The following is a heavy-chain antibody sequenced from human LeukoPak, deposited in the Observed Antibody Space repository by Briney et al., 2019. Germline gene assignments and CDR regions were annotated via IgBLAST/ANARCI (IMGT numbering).Heavy chain of an antibody. CDR3: ARDDYGGPFGY. CDR2: IYYSGST. Sequence: SETLSLTCTVSGGSISSYYWSWIRQPPGKGLEWIGYIYYSGSTNYNPSLKSRVTISVDKSKNQFSLKLSSVTAADTAVYYCARDDYGGPFGYWGQGTLVTVSS. V-gene: IGHV4-59*12. D-gene: IGHD4-23*01. CDR1: GGSISSYY. J-gene: IGHJ4*02.